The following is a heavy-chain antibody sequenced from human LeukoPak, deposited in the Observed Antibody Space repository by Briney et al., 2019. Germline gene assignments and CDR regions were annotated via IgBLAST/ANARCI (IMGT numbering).Heavy chain of an antibody. CDR3: ARARYHTEMTYFRTVYYFDY. V-gene: IGHV1-46*01. D-gene: IGHD2-8*01. J-gene: IGHJ4*02. Sequence: ASVKVSCKASGYTFTSYYMHWVRQAPGQGLEWMGIINPSGGSTSYAQKFQGRVTMTRDMSTSTVYMGLSSLRSEDTAVYYCARARYHTEMTYFRTVYYFDYWGQGTLVTVSS. CDR1: GYTFTSYY. CDR2: INPSGGST.